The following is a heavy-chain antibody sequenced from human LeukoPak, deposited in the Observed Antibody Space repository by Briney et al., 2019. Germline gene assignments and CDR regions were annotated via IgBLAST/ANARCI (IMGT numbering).Heavy chain of an antibody. D-gene: IGHD1-26*01. CDR1: GFTFSSYA. CDR2: ISGSGGST. J-gene: IGHJ6*02. V-gene: IGHV3-23*01. Sequence: GGSLRLSCAPSGFTFSSYAMSWVRQAPGKGREWVSAISGSGGSTYYADSVQRRFTISRDNSKNTLYLQMNSLRAEDTAVYYCANHGGWELLPPVRDYGMDVWGQGTTVTVSS. CDR3: ANHGGWELLPPVRDYGMDV.